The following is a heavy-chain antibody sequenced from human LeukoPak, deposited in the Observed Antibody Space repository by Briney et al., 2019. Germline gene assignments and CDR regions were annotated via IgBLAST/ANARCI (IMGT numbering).Heavy chain of an antibody. CDR3: ASHSQYYMDV. Sequence: PGGSLRLSCAASGFTFSSYAMSWVRQAPGKGLEWVSGVSGTSGSTYYADSVKGRFTISRDNSKSTLFLQMNSLRAEDTAVYYCASHSQYYMDVWGKGTTVTVSS. CDR1: GFTFSSYA. CDR2: VSGTSGST. J-gene: IGHJ6*03. V-gene: IGHV3-23*01.